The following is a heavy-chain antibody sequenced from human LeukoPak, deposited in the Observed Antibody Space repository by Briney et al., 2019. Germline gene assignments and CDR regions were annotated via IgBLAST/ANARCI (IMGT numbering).Heavy chain of an antibody. CDR2: ISGSGGST. D-gene: IGHD3-3*01. Sequence: QAGGSLRLSCAASGFTFSSYAMSWVRQAPGKGLEWVSAISGSGGSTYYADSVKGRFTISRDNSKNTLYLQMNSLRAEDTAVYYCAKWKSATLPHVYYDFWSGYYGGSRASNYYFDYWGQGTLVTVSS. CDR1: GFTFSSYA. V-gene: IGHV3-23*01. J-gene: IGHJ4*02. CDR3: AKWKSATLPHVYYDFWSGYYGGSRASNYYFDY.